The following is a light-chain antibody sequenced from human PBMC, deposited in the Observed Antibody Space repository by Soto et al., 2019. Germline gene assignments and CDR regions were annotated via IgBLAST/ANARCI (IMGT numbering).Light chain of an antibody. CDR2: GAS. J-gene: IGKJ4*01. CDR1: QSVSSSC. CDR3: QQDYNLP. V-gene: IGKV3D-7*01. Sequence: PGERVTLSCRASQSVSSSCLTWYQQKPGQAPRLLIYGASTSATGIPARFSGSGSGTDFTLTISSLQPEDFAVYYCQQDYNLPFGGGTKVEIK.